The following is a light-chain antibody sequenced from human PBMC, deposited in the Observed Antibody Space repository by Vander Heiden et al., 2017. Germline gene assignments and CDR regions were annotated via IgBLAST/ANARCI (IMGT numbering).Light chain of an antibody. V-gene: IGKV1-39*01. CDR2: AAS. CDR1: QSISSY. J-gene: IGKJ5*01. CDR3: QQSYSTPVT. Sequence: IQMPQSPSSLSASVGDRVTITCRASQSISSYLNWYQQKPGKAPKLLIYAASSLQSGVPSRFSGSGSGTDFTLTISSLQPEDFATYYCQQSYSTPVTFGQGTRLEIK.